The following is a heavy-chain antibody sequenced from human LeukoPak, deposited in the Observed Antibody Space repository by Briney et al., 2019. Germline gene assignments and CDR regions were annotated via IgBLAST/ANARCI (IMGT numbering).Heavy chain of an antibody. D-gene: IGHD1-26*01. Sequence: GGSLRLSYAASGFTFSSYWMSWVRQAPGKGLEWVANIKQDGSEKYYVDSVKGRFTISRDNAKNSLYLQMNSLRAEDTAVYYRARETLYSGSYFGRRSSYYFDYWGQGTLVTVSS. CDR3: ARETLYSGSYFGRRSSYYFDY. J-gene: IGHJ4*02. V-gene: IGHV3-7*01. CDR2: IKQDGSEK. CDR1: GFTFSSYW.